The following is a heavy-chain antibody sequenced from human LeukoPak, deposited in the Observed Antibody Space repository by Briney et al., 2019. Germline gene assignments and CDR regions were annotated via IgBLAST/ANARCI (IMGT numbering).Heavy chain of an antibody. D-gene: IGHD6-19*01. CDR2: IKPDANEE. V-gene: IGHV3-7*03. CDR3: ARQLPGIEVGNWFDP. Sequence: GGSLRLSCAASGFTFSSYWMSWVRQAPGKGLEWVAHIKPDANEEYYVDSVKGRFTISRDNAKNSLYLQMNSLRAEDTGIYYCARQLPGIEVGNWFDPWGQGTLVTVSS. J-gene: IGHJ5*02. CDR1: GFTFSSYW.